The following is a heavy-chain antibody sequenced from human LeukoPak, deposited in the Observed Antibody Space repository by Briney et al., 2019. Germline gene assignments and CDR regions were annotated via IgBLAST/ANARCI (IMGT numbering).Heavy chain of an antibody. CDR1: GFTFSSYG. J-gene: IGHJ4*02. CDR3: AKALEMATMLVSPLDY. V-gene: IGHV3-30*18. Sequence: PGRSLKLSCAASGFTFSSYGMHWVRQAPGKGLEWVAVISYDGSNKYYADSVKGRFTISRDNSKNTLYLQMNSLRAEDTAVYYCAKALEMATMLVSPLDYWGQGTLVTVSS. CDR2: ISYDGSNK. D-gene: IGHD5-24*01.